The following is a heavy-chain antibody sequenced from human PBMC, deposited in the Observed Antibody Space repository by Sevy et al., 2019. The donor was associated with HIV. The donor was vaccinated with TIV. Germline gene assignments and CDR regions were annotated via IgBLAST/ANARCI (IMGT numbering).Heavy chain of an antibody. CDR3: ARDRNGYYEYYYCGMDV. CDR1: GFTFSSYA. J-gene: IGHJ6*02. Sequence: GGSLRLSCAASGFTFSSYAMHWVRQAPGKGLEWVAVISYDGSNKYYADSVKGRFTISRDNSKNTLYLQMNSLRAEDTAVYYCARDRNGYYEYYYCGMDVWGQGTTVTVSS. V-gene: IGHV3-30-3*01. CDR2: ISYDGSNK. D-gene: IGHD1-26*01.